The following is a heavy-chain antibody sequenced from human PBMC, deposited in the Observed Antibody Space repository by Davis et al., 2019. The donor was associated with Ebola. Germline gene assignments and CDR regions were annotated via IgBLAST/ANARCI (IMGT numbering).Heavy chain of an antibody. CDR3: AKGEATPEY. Sequence: PGGSLRLSCVVSGFSSRNFAMTWVRQAPGKRLEWVSAIGGGEGTTYYSDSVRGRFTISRDNSKSTVYLQMNSLRVEDTATYYCAKGEATPEYWGQGTLVSVSS. D-gene: IGHD5-12*01. CDR1: GFSSRNFA. J-gene: IGHJ4*02. CDR2: IGGGEGTT. V-gene: IGHV3-23*01.